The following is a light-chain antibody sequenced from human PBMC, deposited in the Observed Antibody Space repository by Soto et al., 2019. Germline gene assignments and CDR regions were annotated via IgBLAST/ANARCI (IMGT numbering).Light chain of an antibody. J-gene: IGKJ1*01. CDR1: QSISNY. CDR2: AAS. CDR3: QQSFSPLWT. V-gene: IGKV1-39*01. Sequence: DIQMTQSPCSLSASVGDRVTITCRASQSISNYLNWYQQNPGKAPKLLIYAASSMQSGVPSRFSGSGSETDFTLTISSLQPDDSAIYYCQQSFSPLWTFGQGTKVEV.